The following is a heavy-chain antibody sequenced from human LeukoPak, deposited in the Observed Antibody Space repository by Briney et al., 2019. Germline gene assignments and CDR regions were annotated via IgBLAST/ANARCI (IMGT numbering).Heavy chain of an antibody. Sequence: GGSLRLSCAASRFTFSRYGMHWVRQAPGKGLEWVAVISYDGNNRYYADSVKGRFTISRYNSKNTLYLQMNSLRAEDTAVYYCAKVKGEVIGAFDIWGQGTMVTVSS. J-gene: IGHJ3*02. CDR2: ISYDGNNR. CDR1: RFTFSRYG. CDR3: AKVKGEVIGAFDI. V-gene: IGHV3-30*18. D-gene: IGHD3-16*01.